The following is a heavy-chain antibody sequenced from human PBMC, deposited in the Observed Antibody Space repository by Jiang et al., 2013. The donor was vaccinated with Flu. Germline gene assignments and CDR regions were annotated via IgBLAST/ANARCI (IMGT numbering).Heavy chain of an antibody. CDR2: ISWNSGSI. D-gene: IGHD2-15*01. CDR3: AKMIRDVVVAAAEAFDI. J-gene: IGHJ3*02. V-gene: IGHV3-9*01. Sequence: VQLVESGGGLVQPGRSLRLSCAASGFTFDDYAMHWVRQAPGKGLEWVSGISWNSGSIGYADSVKGRFTISRDNAKNSLYLQMNSLRAEDTALYYCAKMIRDVVVAAAEAFDIWGQGTMVTVSS. CDR1: GFTFDDYA.